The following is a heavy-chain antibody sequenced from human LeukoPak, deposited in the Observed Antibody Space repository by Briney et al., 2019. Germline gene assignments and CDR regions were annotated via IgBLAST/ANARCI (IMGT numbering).Heavy chain of an antibody. CDR1: GFTFDDYA. J-gene: IGHJ1*01. D-gene: IGHD2-21*01. V-gene: IGHV3-43*02. Sequence: GGSLRLSCAASGFTFDDYAMHWVRQAPGKGLEWVSLISGDGGSTSYAGSVKGRFTISRDSSKKSLYLQMNSLRTEDTALYYCAKDKSDGGATEYFQHWGQGTLVTVTS. CDR3: AKDKSDGGATEYFQH. CDR2: ISGDGGST.